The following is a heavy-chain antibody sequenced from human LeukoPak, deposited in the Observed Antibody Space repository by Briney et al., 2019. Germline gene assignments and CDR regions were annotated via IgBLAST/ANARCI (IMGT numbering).Heavy chain of an antibody. CDR2: ICYSGRT. CDR3: ARGRRRFDQ. V-gene: IGHV4-59*01. J-gene: IGHJ4*02. CDR1: GGSISGYY. Sequence: PSETLSLTCTVSGGSISGYYWSWIRQPPGKGLEWIGYICYSGRTNYNASLKSRVTISVDTSKNQLSLRLSSVAAADTAIYCCARGRRRFDQWGQGTLVTVSS.